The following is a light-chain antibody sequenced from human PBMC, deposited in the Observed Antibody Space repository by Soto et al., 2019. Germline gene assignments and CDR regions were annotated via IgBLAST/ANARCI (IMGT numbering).Light chain of an antibody. V-gene: IGLV2-11*01. CDR2: DVT. J-gene: IGLJ2*01. CDR1: SSDAGGYKY. CDR3: CSYAGSSSFRVL. Sequence: QPVLTQPASVSGSPGQSITISCTGTSSDAGGYKYVSWYQQYPGKAPKLMIYDVTKRPSGVPDRFSGSKSGNTASLIISGLQAADEAEYYCCCCSYAGSSSFRVLFGVGTKLTVL.